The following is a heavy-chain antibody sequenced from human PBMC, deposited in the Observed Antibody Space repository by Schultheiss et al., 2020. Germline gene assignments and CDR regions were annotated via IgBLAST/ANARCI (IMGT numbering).Heavy chain of an antibody. J-gene: IGHJ6*03. Sequence: SQTLSLTCTVSGGSISSYYWSWIRQPAGKGLEWIGSIYYSGSTDYNPSLKSRVTISVDTSKNLFSLKVSSVTAADTAVYYCARGRSPLIYYYYYYYMDVWGKGTTVTVSS. CDR3: ARGRSPLIYYYYYYYMDV. V-gene: IGHV4-59*05. CDR2: IYYSGST. D-gene: IGHD2-8*01. CDR1: GGSISSYY.